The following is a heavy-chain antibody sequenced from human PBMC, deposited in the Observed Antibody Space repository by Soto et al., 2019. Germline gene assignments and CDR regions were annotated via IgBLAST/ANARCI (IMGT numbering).Heavy chain of an antibody. J-gene: IGHJ4*02. Sequence: PSETLSLTCTVSGGSISSSSYYWGWIRQPPGKGLEWIGSIYYSGSTYYNPSLKSRVTISVDTSKNQFSLRAEDTAMYYCVKDDDRYYHDSSGLPYWGQGTLVTVSS. CDR1: GGSISSSSYY. V-gene: IGHV4-39*02. D-gene: IGHD3-22*01. CDR2: IYYSGST. CDR3: VKDDDRYYHDSSGLPY.